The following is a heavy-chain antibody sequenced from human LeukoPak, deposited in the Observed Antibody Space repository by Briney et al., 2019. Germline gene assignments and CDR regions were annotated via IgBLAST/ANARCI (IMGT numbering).Heavy chain of an antibody. J-gene: IGHJ4*02. V-gene: IGHV3-11*06. CDR3: ARHHYYDSSGYPYFDY. D-gene: IGHD3-22*01. CDR2: ISSSSSYT. Sequence: GGSLRLSCAASGFTFSDYYMSWIRQAPGKGLEWVSYISSSSSYTNYADSVKGRFTISRDNAKNSLYLQMNRLRAEDTAVYYCARHHYYDSSGYPYFDYWGQGTLVTVSS. CDR1: GFTFSDYY.